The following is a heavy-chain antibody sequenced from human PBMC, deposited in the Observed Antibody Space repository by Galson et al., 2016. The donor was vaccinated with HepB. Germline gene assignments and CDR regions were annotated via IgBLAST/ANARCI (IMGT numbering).Heavy chain of an antibody. CDR2: ICGRCGDV. D-gene: IGHD6-19*01. V-gene: IGHV3-23*01. J-gene: IGHJ4*02. CDR1: GFTFDRCG. Sequence: SLRLSCAASGFTFDRCGMTWFRQAPGKGLEWVSTICGRCGDVDYADSVKGRFTISRDDSKSTLYLHMNSLRVEDTAICYCAIDPSQWHDLLFGNWAQGTLVTVSA. CDR3: AIDPSQWHDLLFGN.